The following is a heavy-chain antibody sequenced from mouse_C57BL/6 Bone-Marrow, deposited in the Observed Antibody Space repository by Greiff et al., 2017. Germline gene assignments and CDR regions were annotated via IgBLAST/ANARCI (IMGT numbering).Heavy chain of an antibody. CDR1: GYTFTNYW. CDR2: IYPGGGYT. J-gene: IGHJ1*03. CDR3: ARYDSYYYYWYFDV. V-gene: IGHV1-63*01. Sequence: VQLVESGAELVRPGTSVKMSCKASGYTFTNYWIGWAKQRPGHGLEWIGDIYPGGGYTNYNEKFKGKATLTADKSSSTAYMQFSSLTSEDSAIYYCARYDSYYYYWYFDVWGTGTTVTVSS. D-gene: IGHD1-1*01.